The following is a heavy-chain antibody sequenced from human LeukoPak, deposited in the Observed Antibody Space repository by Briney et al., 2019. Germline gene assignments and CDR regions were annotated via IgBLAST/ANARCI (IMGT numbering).Heavy chain of an antibody. Sequence: GGSLRLSCAASGFAFSSYGMHWVRQAPGKGLEWVAVISYDGSNKYYADSVKGRFTISRDNSKNTFYLQMNSLRADDTAVYYCARVSSMLRGPLVIYYFDFWGQGTLVTVSS. CDR3: ARVSSMLRGPLVIYYFDF. CDR2: ISYDGSNK. D-gene: IGHD3-10*01. V-gene: IGHV3-30*03. J-gene: IGHJ4*02. CDR1: GFAFSSYG.